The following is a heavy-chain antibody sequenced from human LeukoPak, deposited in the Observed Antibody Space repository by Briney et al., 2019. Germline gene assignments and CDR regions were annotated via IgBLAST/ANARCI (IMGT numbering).Heavy chain of an antibody. D-gene: IGHD3-10*01. V-gene: IGHV4-59*01. J-gene: IGHJ3*02. CDR3: ARDSRGSAFDI. Sequence: SGTLTLTCTVSGVSISDYYWSWIRQPPGKGLEWIGYVYYDGSTNYNPSLNSRVTLSVDTSKNQIALNLTAVTAADTAFYYCARDSRGSAFDIWGEGTLVTVSS. CDR1: GVSISDYY. CDR2: VYYDGST.